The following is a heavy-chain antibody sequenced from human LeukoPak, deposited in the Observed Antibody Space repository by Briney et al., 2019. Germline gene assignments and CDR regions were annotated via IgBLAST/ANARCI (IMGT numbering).Heavy chain of an antibody. CDR1: GYTFTSYY. CDR3: ARDRYYDSSGYSFDY. Sequence: GASVKVSCKASGYTFTSYYMHWVRQAPGQGLEWMGIINPSGGSTSYAQKFQGRVTMTTDTSTSTAYMELRSLRSDDTAVYYCARDRYYDSSGYSFDYWGQGTLVTVSS. J-gene: IGHJ4*02. V-gene: IGHV1-46*01. D-gene: IGHD3-22*01. CDR2: INPSGGST.